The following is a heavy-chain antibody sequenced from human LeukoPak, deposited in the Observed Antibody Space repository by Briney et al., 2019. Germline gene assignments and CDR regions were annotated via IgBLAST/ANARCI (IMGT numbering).Heavy chain of an antibody. Sequence: GGSLRLSCAASGFTFSTYTMNWVRQAPGRGLEWVSAISGSGGSTYYADSVEGRFTISRDNSKNTLYLQMNSLRAEDTAVYYCAKELELRIHYFDYWGQGTLVTVSS. CDR2: ISGSGGST. CDR1: GFTFSTYT. V-gene: IGHV3-23*01. CDR3: AKELELRIHYFDY. D-gene: IGHD1-7*01. J-gene: IGHJ4*02.